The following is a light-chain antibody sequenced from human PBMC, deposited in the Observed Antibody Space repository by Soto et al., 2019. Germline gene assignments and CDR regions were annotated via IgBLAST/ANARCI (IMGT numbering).Light chain of an antibody. J-gene: IGKJ1*01. CDR1: QSISNY. Sequence: DIQMTQSPSSLSASIGDRVTITCRASQSISNYLNWYHPKEGKAPSLLIYAATTLQSGVPSRFSGSRSGTDFSLTISGLQREDFGTYYCQQGYRSPRTFGQGTKVDIK. CDR3: QQGYRSPRT. V-gene: IGKV1-39*01. CDR2: AAT.